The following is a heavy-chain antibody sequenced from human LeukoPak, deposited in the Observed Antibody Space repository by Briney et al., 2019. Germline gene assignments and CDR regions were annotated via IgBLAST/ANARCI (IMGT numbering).Heavy chain of an antibody. CDR1: GGSISTYY. D-gene: IGHD3-3*01. J-gene: IGHJ4*02. V-gene: IGHV4-59*01. CDR2: IYYSGTT. CDR3: ARLPYNNLWSPKYFDY. Sequence: SETLSLTCTVSGGSISTYYWSWIRQPPGKGLEWIGYIYYSGTTNYNPSLKSRVSISIDTSKNQFSLRLSSVTAADTAVYCCARLPYNNLWSPKYFDYWGQGTLVTVSS.